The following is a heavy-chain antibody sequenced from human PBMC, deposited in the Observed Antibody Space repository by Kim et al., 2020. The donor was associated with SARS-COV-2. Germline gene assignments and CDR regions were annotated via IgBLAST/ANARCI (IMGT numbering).Heavy chain of an antibody. V-gene: IGHV3-15*01. CDR2: IKSKSDGGTV. CDR1: GIPFSNAW. Sequence: GGSLRLSCAVSGIPFSNAWFNWFRQAPGKGLEWVGRIKSKSDGGTVDLSAPVKGRFAISRDDSKNTLYLLMNSLRTDDSAVYYCTTVSMCWCPGTLVTV. CDR3: TTVSMC. J-gene: IGHJ4*02. D-gene: IGHD3-10*02.